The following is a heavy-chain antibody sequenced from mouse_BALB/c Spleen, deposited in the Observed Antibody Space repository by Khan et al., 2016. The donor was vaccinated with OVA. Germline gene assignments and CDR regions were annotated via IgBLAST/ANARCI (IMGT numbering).Heavy chain of an antibody. J-gene: IGHJ3*01. D-gene: IGHD2-10*02. Sequence: QVQLQQPGAESVKPGASVKLSCKASGYSFTSYYIYWVKQRPGQGLEWIGGINPSNGGTNFNEKFKSKATLTVDNSSCTAYMQLSRLTSEASAVSYWTSWRYGISFAYWGQGALVTVSA. CDR1: GYSFTSYY. V-gene: IGHV1S81*02. CDR2: INPSNGGT. CDR3: TSWRYGISFAY.